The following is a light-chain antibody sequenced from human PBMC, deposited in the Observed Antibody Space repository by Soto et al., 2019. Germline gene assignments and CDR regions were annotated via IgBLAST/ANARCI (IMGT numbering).Light chain of an antibody. CDR1: KLGDKY. Sequence: YELTQPPSVSVSPGQTASITCSGDKLGDKYACWFQQKPGQSPVLVIYQDNKRTSGIPERFSGSDSGNTATLTISGTQAMDEADYYCQEWDSSTVVFGGGTQLTVL. V-gene: IGLV3-1*01. CDR2: QDN. CDR3: QEWDSSTVV. J-gene: IGLJ2*01.